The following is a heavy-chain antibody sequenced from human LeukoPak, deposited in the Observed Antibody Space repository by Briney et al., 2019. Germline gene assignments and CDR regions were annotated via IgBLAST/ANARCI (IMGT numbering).Heavy chain of an antibody. V-gene: IGHV5-51*01. D-gene: IGHD2-2*01. CDR1: GYSFTSYW. CDR2: IYPGDSDT. J-gene: IGHJ6*03. Sequence: GESLKTSCKGSGYSFTSYWIGWVRQMPGKGLEWMGIIYPGDSDTRYRPSFQGQVTISADKSISTAYLQWSSLKASDTAMYYCARQYCSSTSCYGYYYYYMDVWGKGTTVTVSS. CDR3: ARQYCSSTSCYGYYYYYMDV.